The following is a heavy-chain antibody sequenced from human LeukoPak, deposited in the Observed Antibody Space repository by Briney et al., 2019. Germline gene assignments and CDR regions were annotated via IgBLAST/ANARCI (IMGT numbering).Heavy chain of an antibody. V-gene: IGHV3-23*01. J-gene: IGHJ3*02. CDR1: GFTFSSYD. Sequence: PGGSLRLSCAVSGFTFSSYDMSWIRQAPGKGLEWVSYVSESGSSTYYADSVKGRFTISRDNSKNTLYLQVNSLRAEDTAVYYCANDGPYCGGDCYFGDAFDSWGQGTMVADSS. CDR3: ANDGPYCGGDCYFGDAFDS. CDR2: VSESGSST. D-gene: IGHD2-21*02.